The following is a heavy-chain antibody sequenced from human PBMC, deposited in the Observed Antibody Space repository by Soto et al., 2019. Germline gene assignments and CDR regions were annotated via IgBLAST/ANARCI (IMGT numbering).Heavy chain of an antibody. J-gene: IGHJ6*02. CDR3: AREGGQQLATYYYYYGMDV. CDR2: IWYDGSNK. Sequence: RLSCAASGFTFSSYGMHCVRQAPGNGLEWVAVIWYDGSNKYYADSVKGRFTISRDNSKNTLYLQMNSLRAEDTAVYYCAREGGQQLATYYYYYGMDVWGQGTTVTVSS. CDR1: GFTFSSYG. V-gene: IGHV3-33*01. D-gene: IGHD6-13*01.